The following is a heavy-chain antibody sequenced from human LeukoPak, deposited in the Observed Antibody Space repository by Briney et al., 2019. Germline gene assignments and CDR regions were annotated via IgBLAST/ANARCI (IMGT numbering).Heavy chain of an antibody. CDR1: GGSISSNNHY. J-gene: IGHJ5*02. CDR2: IYTSGST. V-gene: IGHV4-61*02. CDR3: ARGLGMVRGAENWFDP. D-gene: IGHD3-10*01. Sequence: SETLSLTCTVSGGSISSNNHYWGWIRQPAGKGLEWIGRIYTSGSTNYNPSLKSRVTMSVDTSKNQFSLKLSSVTAADTAVYYCARGLGMVRGAENWFDPWGQGTLVTVSS.